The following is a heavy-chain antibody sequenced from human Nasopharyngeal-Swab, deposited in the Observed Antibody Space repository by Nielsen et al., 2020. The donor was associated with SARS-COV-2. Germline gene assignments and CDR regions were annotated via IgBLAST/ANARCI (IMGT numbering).Heavy chain of an antibody. CDR1: GGSISSGDYY. CDR2: IYYSGST. Sequence: SETLSLTCTVSGGSISSGDYYWSWIRQPPGKGLEWIGYIYYSGSTYYNPSLKSRVTISVDMSKNQFSLKLSSVTAAGTAVYYCAREGFSITIFGVVIRWFDPWGQGTLVTVSS. J-gene: IGHJ5*02. D-gene: IGHD3-3*01. V-gene: IGHV4-30-4*01. CDR3: AREGFSITIFGVVIRWFDP.